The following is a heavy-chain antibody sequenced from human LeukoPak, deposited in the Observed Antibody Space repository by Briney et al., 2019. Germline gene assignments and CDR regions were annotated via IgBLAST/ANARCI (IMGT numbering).Heavy chain of an antibody. Sequence: SETLSLTCAVYGGSFSGYYWRWIRQSPEKGLEWIGESNDGGSTNYNPSLKSRVTILVDTSKNHNFLKLTSVTAADSAVYYCARGRVGCSTTSCFEDWFDPWGQGTLVTVSS. V-gene: IGHV4-34*01. D-gene: IGHD2-2*01. CDR2: SNDGGST. J-gene: IGHJ5*02. CDR3: ARGRVGCSTTSCFEDWFDP. CDR1: GGSFSGYY.